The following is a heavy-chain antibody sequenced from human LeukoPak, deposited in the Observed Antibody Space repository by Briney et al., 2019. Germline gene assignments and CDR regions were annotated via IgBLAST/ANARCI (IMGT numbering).Heavy chain of an antibody. CDR1: GGSFSGDY. CDR2: INHSGNT. D-gene: IGHD5-24*01. V-gene: IGHV4-34*01. Sequence: SETLSLSCAVSGGSFSGDYWSWIRQPPGKGLQWIGEINHSGNTNNNPPLKSRVTMSVDTSKNQLSLNLTSVTAADTAVYYCARVHGHNLGTLDYWGQGILVTVSS. CDR3: ARVHGHNLGTLDY. J-gene: IGHJ4*02.